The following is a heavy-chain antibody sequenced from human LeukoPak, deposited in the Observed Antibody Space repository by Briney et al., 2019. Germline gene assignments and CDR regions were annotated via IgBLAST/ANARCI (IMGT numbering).Heavy chain of an antibody. Sequence: SETLSLTCTVSGGSISSYYWSWIRQPAGKGLEWIGRIYTSGSTNYNPSLKSRVTTSVDTSKNQFSLKLSSVTAADTAVYYCAREAAVAGHFDYWGQGTLVTVSS. CDR3: AREAAVAGHFDY. J-gene: IGHJ4*02. V-gene: IGHV4-4*07. D-gene: IGHD6-19*01. CDR1: GGSISSYY. CDR2: IYTSGST.